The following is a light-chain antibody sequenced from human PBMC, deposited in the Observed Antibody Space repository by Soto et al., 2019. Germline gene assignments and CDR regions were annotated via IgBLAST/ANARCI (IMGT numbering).Light chain of an antibody. CDR2: KVS. Sequence: DIQMTQSPSTLSASVGDRVTITCRASQSISDWLAWFQQKPGKAPNLLIYKVSNLESGVPPRFSGSGFGTEFTLTISSLQPDDFATYYCQQYYTYSWTFGQGTKVEIK. CDR3: QQYYTYSWT. CDR1: QSISDW. V-gene: IGKV1-5*03. J-gene: IGKJ1*01.